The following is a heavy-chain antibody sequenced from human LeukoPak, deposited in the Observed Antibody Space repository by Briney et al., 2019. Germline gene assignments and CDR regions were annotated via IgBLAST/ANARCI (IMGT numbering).Heavy chain of an antibody. J-gene: IGHJ2*01. V-gene: IGHV1-46*01. CDR2: INPSGGST. Sequence: ASVKVSCKASGGTFSSYAISWVRQAPGQGLEWMGIINPSGGSTSYAQKFQGRVTMTRDTSTSTVYMELSSLRSEDTAVYYCARGPHARNWYFDLWGRGTLVTVSS. CDR1: GGTFSSYA. CDR3: ARGPHARNWYFDL.